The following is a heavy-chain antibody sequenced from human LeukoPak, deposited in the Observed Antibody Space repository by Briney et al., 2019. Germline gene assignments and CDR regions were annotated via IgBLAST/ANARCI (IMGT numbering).Heavy chain of an antibody. D-gene: IGHD3-16*01. CDR2: IYHSGST. CDR3: ASSRGFYYYYYMDV. Sequence: SQTLSLTCTVSGGSISSGGYYWSWIRQPPGKGLEWIGYIYHSGSTYYNPSLKSRVTISVDRSKNQFSLKLSSVTAADTAVYYCASSRGFYYYYYMDVWGKGTTVTVSS. J-gene: IGHJ6*03. CDR1: GGSISSGGYY. V-gene: IGHV4-30-2*01.